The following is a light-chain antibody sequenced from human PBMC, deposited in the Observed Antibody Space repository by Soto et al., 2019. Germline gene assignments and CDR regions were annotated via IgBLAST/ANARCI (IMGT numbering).Light chain of an antibody. Sequence: QSALTQPRSVSGSPGQSVTISCTGTSSDVGGYNYVSWYQQHPGKAPKLMIYDVSKRPSGVPDRFSGSKSGNTASLTISGLQAEDEADYYCCSDAGSYTWVFGGGTKLTV. J-gene: IGLJ3*02. CDR1: SSDVGGYNY. CDR2: DVS. V-gene: IGLV2-11*01. CDR3: CSDAGSYTWV.